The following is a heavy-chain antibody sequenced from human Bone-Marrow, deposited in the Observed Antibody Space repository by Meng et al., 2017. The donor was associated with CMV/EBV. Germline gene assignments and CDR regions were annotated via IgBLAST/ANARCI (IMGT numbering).Heavy chain of an antibody. CDR1: GFPFTCAY. V-gene: IGHV1-2*02. Sequence: GFPFTCAYMHWVRQAPGQGLDWMGWINPNSGGTNYAQKFQGRVTMTRDTSISTAYMELSRLRSDDTAVYYCASQFGYCSGGSCYYLYWGQGTLVTVSS. CDR3: ASQFGYCSGGSCYYLY. J-gene: IGHJ4*02. CDR2: INPNSGGT. D-gene: IGHD2-15*01.